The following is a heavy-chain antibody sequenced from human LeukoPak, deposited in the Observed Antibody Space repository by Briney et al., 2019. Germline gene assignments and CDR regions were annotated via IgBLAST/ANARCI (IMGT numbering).Heavy chain of an antibody. CDR3: ARQPYYYDSSGYYVYYFDY. D-gene: IGHD3-22*01. Sequence: SETLSLTCTVSGGSISSYYWSWIRQPPGKGLEWIGYIYYSGSTNYNPSLKSRVTISVDTSKNQFSLKLSSATAADTAVYYCARQPYYYDSSGYYVYYFDYWGQGTLVTVSS. V-gene: IGHV4-59*08. J-gene: IGHJ4*02. CDR2: IYYSGST. CDR1: GGSISSYY.